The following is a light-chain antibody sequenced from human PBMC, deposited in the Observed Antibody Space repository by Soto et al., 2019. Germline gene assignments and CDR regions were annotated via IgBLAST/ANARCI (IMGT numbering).Light chain of an antibody. J-gene: IGKJ1*01. CDR3: PQHRCQCMT. CDR2: GAS. V-gene: IGKV3-20*01. CDR1: QSVSSSY. Sequence: EIVLTQSPGTLSLSPGERATLSCRASQSVSSSYLAWYQQKPDQAPRPLIYGASSTATGIPDRFSGSRSGTDFTLNISSLEPEEFGLDYCPQHRCQCMTFDHGNQVHVK.